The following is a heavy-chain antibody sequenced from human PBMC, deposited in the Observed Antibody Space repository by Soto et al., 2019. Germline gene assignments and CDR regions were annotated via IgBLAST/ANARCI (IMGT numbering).Heavy chain of an antibody. J-gene: IGHJ4*02. CDR1: GGSVISSGGYS. D-gene: IGHD4-4*01. V-gene: IGHV4-30-2*01. CDR2: IYHTGTT. CDR3: ATNYDYRIDY. Sequence: SETLSLTCAGSGGSVISSGGYSWSWIRQPPGKGLEWLGYIYHTGTTFYNPSLKSRVTISIDRSKNQFSLKLNSVTAADTAVYYCATNYDYRIDYWGQGTLVTVSS.